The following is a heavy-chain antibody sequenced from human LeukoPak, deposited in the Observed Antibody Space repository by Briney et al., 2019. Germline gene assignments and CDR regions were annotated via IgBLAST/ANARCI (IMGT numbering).Heavy chain of an antibody. CDR2: ISSVGSTI. CDR3: AKDLSPWKEWLLHYYYYGMGV. D-gene: IGHD3-3*01. V-gene: IGHV3-48*03. J-gene: IGHJ6*02. Sequence: PGGSLRLSCAASGFTFSSYEMNWVRQAPGKGLEWVSYISSVGSTIYYADSVKGLFTISRDNAKTTPCLQMNSLRAQDTAVYYCAKDLSPWKEWLLHYYYYGMGVWGQGTTVTVSS. CDR1: GFTFSSYE.